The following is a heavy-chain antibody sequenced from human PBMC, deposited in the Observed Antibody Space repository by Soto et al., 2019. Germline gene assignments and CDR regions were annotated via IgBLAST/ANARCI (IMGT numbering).Heavy chain of an antibody. CDR1: GGSFSGYY. V-gene: IGHV4-34*01. J-gene: IGHJ4*01. CDR2: INHSGST. Sequence: PSETLSLTCAVYGGSFSGYYWSWIRQPPGRGLEWIGEINHSGSTNYNPSLKSRVTLSVDTSKNQFSLKLSFVTAADTAVYFCARGDLRTDYWGQGTLVTVSS. CDR3: ARGDLRTDY.